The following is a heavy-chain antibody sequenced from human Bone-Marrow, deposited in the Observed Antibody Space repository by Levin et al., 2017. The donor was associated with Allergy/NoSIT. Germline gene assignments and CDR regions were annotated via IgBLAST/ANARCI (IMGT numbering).Heavy chain of an antibody. V-gene: IGHV3-48*03. CDR3: ARRSYCSSTSCYRRFRQLPVDWYFDL. Sequence: GGSLRLSCAASGFTFSSYEMNWVRQAPGKGLEWVSYISSSGSTIYYADSVKGRFTISRDNAKNSLYLQMNSLRAEDTAVYYCARRSYCSSTSCYRRFRQLPVDWYFDLWGRGTLVTVSS. D-gene: IGHD2-2*01. CDR2: ISSSGSTI. CDR1: GFTFSSYE. J-gene: IGHJ2*01.